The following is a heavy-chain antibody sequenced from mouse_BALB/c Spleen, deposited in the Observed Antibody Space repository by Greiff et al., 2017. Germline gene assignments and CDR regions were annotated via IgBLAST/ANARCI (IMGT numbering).Heavy chain of an antibody. V-gene: IGHV14-4*02. Sequence: EVQLQQSGAELVRSGASVKLSCTASGFNIKDYYMHWVKQRPEQGLEWIGWIDPENGDTEYAPKFQGKATMTADTSSNTAYLQLSSLTSEDTAVYYGNEWCRLLRYPFDYWGQGTTLTVSA. CDR2: IDPENGDT. J-gene: IGHJ2*01. D-gene: IGHD1-1*01. CDR1: GFNIKDYY. CDR3: NEWCRLLRYPFDY.